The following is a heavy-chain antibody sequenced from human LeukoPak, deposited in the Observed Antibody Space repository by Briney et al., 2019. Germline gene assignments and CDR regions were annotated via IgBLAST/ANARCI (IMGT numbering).Heavy chain of an antibody. CDR2: ISYDGNKK. D-gene: IGHD3-22*01. Sequence: PGGSLRLSCAASGFTFNRYGMHWVRQAPGKGLEWVAVISYDGNKKYYVAAVKGRSAIPRDNSQNTVYLLLNSLRIEDAAVYYCAKALGTYDSSGHSVGMDVWGQGTTVTVSS. CDR3: AKALGTYDSSGHSVGMDV. CDR1: GFTFNRYG. J-gene: IGHJ6*02. V-gene: IGHV3-30*18.